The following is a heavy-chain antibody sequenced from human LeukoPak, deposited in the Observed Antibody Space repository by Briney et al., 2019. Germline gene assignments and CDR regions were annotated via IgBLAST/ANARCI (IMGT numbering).Heavy chain of an antibody. J-gene: IGHJ6*02. V-gene: IGHV3-72*01. CDR3: ARDTDTAMDV. CDR1: GFTFSSYG. CDR2: TKNRGESHIT. Sequence: GRSLRLSCAASGFTFSSYGMHWVRQAPGKGLEWIGRTKNRGESHITQYAASVNGRFTASRDDSKNSLYLQMNNLKTEDTAVYYCARDTDTAMDVWGQGTTVTVSS.